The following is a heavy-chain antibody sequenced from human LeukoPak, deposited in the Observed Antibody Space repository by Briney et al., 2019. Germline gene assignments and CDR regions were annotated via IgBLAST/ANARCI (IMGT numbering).Heavy chain of an antibody. Sequence: GGSLRLSCAASGFSFSSYAMHWVRQAPGKGLEWVAVISYDGGNKNYADSVKGRFTISRDNAKNSLYLQMNSLRADDTAVYYCARGGFRSFGHWGQGILVTVSS. V-gene: IGHV3-30*04. J-gene: IGHJ5*02. CDR1: GFSFSSYA. CDR2: ISYDGGNK. CDR3: ARGGFRSFGH. D-gene: IGHD2-15*01.